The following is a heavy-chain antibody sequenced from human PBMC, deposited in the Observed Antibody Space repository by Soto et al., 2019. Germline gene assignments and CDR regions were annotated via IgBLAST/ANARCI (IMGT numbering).Heavy chain of an antibody. CDR3: ARPTVTTWGGLGAFDI. J-gene: IGHJ3*02. CDR2: IYYSGST. D-gene: IGHD4-17*01. V-gene: IGHV4-59*08. Sequence: SETLSLTCTVSGCSISSYYWSWIRQPPGKGLEWIGYIYYSGSTNYNPSLKSRVTISVDTSKNQFSLRLSSVTAADTAVYYCARPTVTTWGGLGAFDIWGQGTMVTVSS. CDR1: GCSISSYY.